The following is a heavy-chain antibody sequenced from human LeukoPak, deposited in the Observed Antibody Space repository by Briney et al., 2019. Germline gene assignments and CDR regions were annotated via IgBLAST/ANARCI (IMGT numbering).Heavy chain of an antibody. J-gene: IGHJ4*02. CDR1: GFTFSSFA. D-gene: IGHD3/OR15-3a*01. CDR2: VSDSDENT. V-gene: IGHV3-23*01. CDR3: AKDLSASVDWSMDY. Sequence: GGSLRLSCAASGFTFSSFAMSWVRQAPGKGLEWVSSVSDSDENTYYADSVKGRFTISRDNSQNTLYLHMNNLRAEDTAVYYCAKDLSASVDWSMDYWGQGTLVTVSS.